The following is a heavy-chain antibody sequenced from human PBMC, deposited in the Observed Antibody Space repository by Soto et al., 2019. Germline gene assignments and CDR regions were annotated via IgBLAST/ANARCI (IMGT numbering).Heavy chain of an antibody. Sequence: QVQLQESGPGLVKPSETLSLTCTVSGGSVSSGSSYWSWIRQPPGKGLEWIAYIYYSGSTNYNPPLKSRVTISVDTSKNQFSLNRSSVTTADTAVYYCARVRDNNGYHFYFHSWGQGTLVTVSS. CDR2: IYYSGST. CDR1: GGSVSSGSSY. J-gene: IGHJ4*02. V-gene: IGHV4-61*01. D-gene: IGHD3-22*01. CDR3: ARVRDNNGYHFYFHS.